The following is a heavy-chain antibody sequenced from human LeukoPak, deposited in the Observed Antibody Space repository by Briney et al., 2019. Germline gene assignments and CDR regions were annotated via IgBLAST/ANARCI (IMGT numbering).Heavy chain of an antibody. CDR1: GFTFSSYA. V-gene: IGHV3-23*01. CDR3: VNLGPRLIVVVPAAIPALDDY. D-gene: IGHD2-2*02. J-gene: IGHJ4*02. Sequence: GGSLRLSCAASGFTFSSYAMSWVRQAPGKGLEWVSAISGSGGSTYYADSVKGRFTISRDNSKNTLYLQMNSLRAEDTAVYYCVNLGPRLIVVVPAAIPALDDYWGQGTLVTVSS. CDR2: ISGSGGST.